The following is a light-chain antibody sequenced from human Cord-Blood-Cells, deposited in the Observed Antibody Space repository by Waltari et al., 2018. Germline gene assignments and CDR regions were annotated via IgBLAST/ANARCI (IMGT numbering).Light chain of an antibody. J-gene: IGLJ3*02. CDR1: SSNLGAGYD. CDR2: CNG. V-gene: IGLV1-40*01. Sequence: QSVLTQPPSVSGAPGQRVTISCTGSSSNLGAGYDVHWDQQLPGTAPKLLICCNGNRPSGGPDRCSGSKSGASASPAITWLQAEDEADYYCQSYDSSLSGSVFGGGTKLTVL. CDR3: QSYDSSLSGSV.